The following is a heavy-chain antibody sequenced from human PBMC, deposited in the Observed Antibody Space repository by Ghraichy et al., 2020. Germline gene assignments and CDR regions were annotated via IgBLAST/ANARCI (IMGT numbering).Heavy chain of an antibody. Sequence: TLSLTCAVYGGSFSGYYWSWIRQPPGKGLEWIGEINHSGSTNYNPSLKSRVTISVDTSKNQFSLKLSSVTAADTAVYYCARASSGIAVAGIIYWGQGTLVTVSS. CDR2: INHSGST. CDR1: GGSFSGYY. D-gene: IGHD6-19*01. CDR3: ARASSGIAVAGIIY. V-gene: IGHV4-34*01. J-gene: IGHJ4*02.